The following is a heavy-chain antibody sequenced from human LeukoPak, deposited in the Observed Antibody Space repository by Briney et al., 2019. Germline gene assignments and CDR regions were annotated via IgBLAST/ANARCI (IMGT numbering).Heavy chain of an antibody. CDR1: GGSISTSNYY. Sequence: SETLSLTCTVSGGSISTSNYYWGWIRQPPGKGLEWIGNIFYSGSTYYSPSLKSRVTISVDTSKNQFSLKLSSVTAADTAVYYCAREVSDYDILTGWIDYWGQGALVSVSS. CDR2: IFYSGST. D-gene: IGHD3-9*01. J-gene: IGHJ4*02. CDR3: AREVSDYDILTGWIDY. V-gene: IGHV4-39*07.